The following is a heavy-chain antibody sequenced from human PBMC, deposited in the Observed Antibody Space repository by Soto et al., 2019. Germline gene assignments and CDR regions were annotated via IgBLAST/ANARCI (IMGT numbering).Heavy chain of an antibody. D-gene: IGHD1-26*01. Sequence: QVQLQESGPGLVKPSGTLSLTCTVSGGSMTSSSWWNWVRQSPGKGLEWIGEAHHSGRTNYNPSLKSRVTISVDKSKNHFSLKLSSVTAADTAVYYCARSEATGLDYWGQGTLVTVSS. CDR1: GGSMTSSSW. J-gene: IGHJ4*02. V-gene: IGHV4-4*02. CDR2: AHHSGRT. CDR3: ARSEATGLDY.